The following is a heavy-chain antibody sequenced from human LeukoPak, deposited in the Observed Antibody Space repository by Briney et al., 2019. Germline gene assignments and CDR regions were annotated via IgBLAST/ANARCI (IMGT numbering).Heavy chain of an antibody. CDR2: IYHSGST. V-gene: IGHV4-38-2*02. D-gene: IGHD3-10*01. J-gene: IGHJ4*02. Sequence: PSETLSLTCTVSGYSISSGYYWGWIRQPPGKGLEWIGSIYHSGSTYYNPSLKSRVTISVDTSKNQFSLKPSSVTAADTAVYYCARDANYYGSGSYYQDGDYWGQGTLVTVSS. CDR1: GYSISSGYY. CDR3: ARDANYYGSGSYYQDGDY.